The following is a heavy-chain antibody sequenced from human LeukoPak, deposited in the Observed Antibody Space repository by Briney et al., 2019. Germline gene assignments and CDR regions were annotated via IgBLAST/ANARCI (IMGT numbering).Heavy chain of an antibody. CDR2: IYTSGST. CDR3: AREGSRYCSGGSCYFS. Sequence: PSETLSLTCTVSGGSISSGSYYWSWIRQPAGKGLEWIRRIYTSGSTNYNPSLKSRVTISVDTSKNQFFLKLSSVTAADTAVYYCAREGSRYCSGGSCYFSWGQGTLVTVSS. V-gene: IGHV4-61*02. J-gene: IGHJ5*02. CDR1: GGSISSGSYY. D-gene: IGHD2-15*01.